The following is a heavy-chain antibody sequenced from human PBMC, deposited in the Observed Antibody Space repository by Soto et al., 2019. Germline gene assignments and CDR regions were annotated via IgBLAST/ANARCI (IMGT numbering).Heavy chain of an antibody. D-gene: IGHD3-10*01. Sequence: ASVKVSCKASGYTFTGYYMHWVRQAPGQGLEWMGWINPNSGGTNYAQKFQGWVTMTRDTSISTAYMELSRLRSDDTAVYYCARELWFGELSFDYWGQGNLVTVSS. V-gene: IGHV1-2*04. CDR1: GYTFTGYY. J-gene: IGHJ4*02. CDR3: ARELWFGELSFDY. CDR2: INPNSGGT.